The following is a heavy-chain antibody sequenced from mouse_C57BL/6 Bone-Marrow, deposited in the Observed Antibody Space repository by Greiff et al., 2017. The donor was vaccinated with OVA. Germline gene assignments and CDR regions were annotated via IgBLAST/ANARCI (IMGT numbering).Heavy chain of an antibody. J-gene: IGHJ2*01. V-gene: IGHV1-82*01. CDR2: IYPGDGAT. CDR3: ARWRTTVYFDY. D-gene: IGHD1-1*01. CDR1: GYAFSSSW. Sequence: QVQLQQSGPELVKPGASVKISCKASGYAFSSSWMNWVKQRPGKGLEWIGRIYPGDGATNYNRKFKGKAPLTADKSSSPASMQLSSLTSEYSAVYFCARWRTTVYFDYWGQGTTLTVSS.